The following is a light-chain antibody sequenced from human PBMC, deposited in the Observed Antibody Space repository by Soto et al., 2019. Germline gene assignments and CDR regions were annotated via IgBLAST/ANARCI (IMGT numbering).Light chain of an antibody. CDR1: QSVSSY. J-gene: IGKJ4*01. CDR2: DAS. CDR3: QQRSNWPLT. V-gene: IGKV3-11*01. Sequence: EIVLTQSPATLSLSPGERATLSCRASQSVSSYLAWYQQKPGQAPRLLIYDASNRATGIPARFSGSGSGTDFTLLISRLEPEDFAVYYCQQRSNWPLTFGGGTKVEIK.